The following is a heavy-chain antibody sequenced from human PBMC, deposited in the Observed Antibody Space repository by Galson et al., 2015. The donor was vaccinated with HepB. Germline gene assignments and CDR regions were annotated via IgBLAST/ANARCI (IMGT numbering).Heavy chain of an antibody. V-gene: IGHV3-9*01. D-gene: IGHD2-2*01. J-gene: IGHJ3*02. Sequence: SLRLSCAASGFTFDDYAMHWVRQAPGKGLEWVSGISWNSGSIGYADSVKGRFTISRDNAKNSLYLQMNSLRAEDAALYYCAKDIGSSIVVVPFDIWGQGTMVTVSS. CDR1: GFTFDDYA. CDR2: ISWNSGSI. CDR3: AKDIGSSIVVVPFDI.